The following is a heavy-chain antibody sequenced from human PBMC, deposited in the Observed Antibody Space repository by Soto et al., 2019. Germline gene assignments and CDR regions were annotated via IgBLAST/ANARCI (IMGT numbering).Heavy chain of an antibody. CDR1: GYTFTGHY. CDR2: VNPISGGT. D-gene: IGHD3-10*01. Sequence: QVPLVQSGAEVKKPGASVKVSCKASGYTFTGHYILWVRQAPGQGLEWMGWVNPISGGTIYAQKFLGWVTMTRDTSTSTAYLELRSLTSDATAVYYCARAKNFGSGELDYWGQGTLVTVSS. J-gene: IGHJ4*02. CDR3: ARAKNFGSGELDY. V-gene: IGHV1-2*04.